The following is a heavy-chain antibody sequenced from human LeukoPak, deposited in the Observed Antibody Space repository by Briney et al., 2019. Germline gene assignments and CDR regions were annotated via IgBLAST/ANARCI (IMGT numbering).Heavy chain of an antibody. CDR2: ISGSGGST. J-gene: IGHJ4*02. V-gene: IGHV3-23*01. Sequence: GGSLRLSCAASGFTFSSYAMTWVRQAPGKGLEWVSTISGSGGSTFYADSVKGRFTISRDNSKNTLYLQMNSLRAEDTAVYYCARDRGYSYGQFDYWGQGTLVTVSS. CDR3: ARDRGYSYGQFDY. CDR1: GFTFSSYA. D-gene: IGHD5-18*01.